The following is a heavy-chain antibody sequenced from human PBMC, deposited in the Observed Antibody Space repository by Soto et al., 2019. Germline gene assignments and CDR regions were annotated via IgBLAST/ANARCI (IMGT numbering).Heavy chain of an antibody. V-gene: IGHV3-30*18. CDR3: ANDCSGGSCYDLLGPFDY. D-gene: IGHD2-15*01. CDR1: GFTFSSYG. CDR2: ISYDGSNK. J-gene: IGHJ4*02. Sequence: QVQLVESGGGVVQPGRSLRLSCAASGFTFSSYGMHWVRQAPGKGLEWVAVISYDGSNKYYADSVKGRLTISRDNSKNTLYLQMNSLRAEDTAVYYGANDCSGGSCYDLLGPFDYWGQGTLVTGSS.